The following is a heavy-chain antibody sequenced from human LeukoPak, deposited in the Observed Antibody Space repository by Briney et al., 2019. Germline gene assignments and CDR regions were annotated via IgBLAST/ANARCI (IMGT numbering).Heavy chain of an antibody. CDR2: INYSGST. Sequence: SETLSLTCAVYDGSLSGSFWSWIRQPPGKGLEWTGEINYSGSTNYNPSLKSRVTISIDTSKNQFSLRLTSVTAADTAVYYCARDLDTTVTMKGMDVWGKGTTVTVSS. J-gene: IGHJ6*04. V-gene: IGHV4-34*01. D-gene: IGHD4-17*01. CDR3: ARDLDTTVTMKGMDV. CDR1: DGSLSGSF.